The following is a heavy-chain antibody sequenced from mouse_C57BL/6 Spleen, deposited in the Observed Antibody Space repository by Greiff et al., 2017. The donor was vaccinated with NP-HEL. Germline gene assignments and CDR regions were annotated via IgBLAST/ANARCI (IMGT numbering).Heavy chain of an antibody. CDR1: GYTFTSYG. D-gene: IGHD1-1*01. CDR3: ARPFITTEKSFFAY. J-gene: IGHJ3*01. CDR2: IYPRSGNT. V-gene: IGHV1-81*01. Sequence: QVQLQQSGAELARPGASVKLSCKASGYTFTSYGISWVKQRTGQGLEWIGEIYPRSGNTYYNEKFKGKATLTADKSSSTAYMELRSLTSEDSAVYFCARPFITTEKSFFAYWGQGTLVTVSA.